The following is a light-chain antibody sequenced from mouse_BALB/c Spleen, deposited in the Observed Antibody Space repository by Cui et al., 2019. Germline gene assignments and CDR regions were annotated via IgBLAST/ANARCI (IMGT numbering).Light chain of an antibody. Sequence: DIVMTQAAFSNPVTLGTSASISCRSSRSLLHSNGITYLYWYLQKPGQSPQLLIYQSSNLASEVPDRFGSGGSGTDFTLEISGVEAEEGGVYYCAQNLELWTFGGGTKLEIK. J-gene: IGKJ1*01. CDR1: RSLLHSNGITY. CDR2: QSS. CDR3: AQNLELWT. V-gene: IGKV2-109*01.